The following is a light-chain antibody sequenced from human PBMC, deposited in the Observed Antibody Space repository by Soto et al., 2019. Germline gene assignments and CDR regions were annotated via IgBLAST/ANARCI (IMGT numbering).Light chain of an antibody. V-gene: IGKV3-20*01. J-gene: IGKJ1*01. CDR1: ESVSSNY. Sequence: ETVLTQSPGTVSLSPGERATLSCRASESVSSNYVAWYQQKPGQAPRLLVYGASSRATGIPDRFSGSGSGTDFTLTISRLEPEDFAVYYCQQYGSSRWTFGQGTKVDIK. CDR3: QQYGSSRWT. CDR2: GAS.